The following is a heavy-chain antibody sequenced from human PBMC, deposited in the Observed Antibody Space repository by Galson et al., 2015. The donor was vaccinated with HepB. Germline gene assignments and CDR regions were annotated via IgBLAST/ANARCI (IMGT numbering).Heavy chain of an antibody. CDR2: IFPGDSHT. CDR3: ARSSSGPLGYYGMDV. V-gene: IGHV5-51*03. D-gene: IGHD3-22*01. CDR1: GYNFSGYW. J-gene: IGHJ6*02. Sequence: QSGAEVKKPGESLKISCKGSGYNFSGYWIGWVRQRHGKGLEWMGSIFPGDSHTRYRQYFQGQGTIAAHKSTAYLQWSSLKASDTSMYYCARSSSGPLGYYGMDVWGQGTTVTVSS.